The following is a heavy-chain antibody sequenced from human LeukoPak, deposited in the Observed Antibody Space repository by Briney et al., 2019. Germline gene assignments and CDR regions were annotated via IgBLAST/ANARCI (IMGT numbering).Heavy chain of an antibody. J-gene: IGHJ5*02. Sequence: PGGSLRLSCAASGFTFSAYAMTWVRQAPGKGLEWVSSISSSSSYIYYADSVKGRFTISRDNAKNSLYLQMNSLRAEDTAVYYCARDDVVVAATNWFDPWGQGTLVTVSS. V-gene: IGHV3-21*01. D-gene: IGHD2-15*01. CDR2: ISSSSSYI. CDR3: ARDDVVVAATNWFDP. CDR1: GFTFSAYA.